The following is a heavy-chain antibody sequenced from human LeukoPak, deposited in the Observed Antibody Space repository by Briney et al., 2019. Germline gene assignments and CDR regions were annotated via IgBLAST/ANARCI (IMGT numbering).Heavy chain of an antibody. Sequence: SVKVSCKASVGTLNSYGISWVRQAPGQGLEWMGRIIYSVGTPTYAQRFEGRISITTDESTGTDYMELRTLRSEDTALYYCARDGLYYDDSSGYEFQHWGQGSLVIVSS. V-gene: IGHV1-69*05. CDR2: IIYSVGTP. J-gene: IGHJ1*01. CDR3: ARDGLYYDDSSGYEFQH. D-gene: IGHD3-22*01. CDR1: VGTLNSYG.